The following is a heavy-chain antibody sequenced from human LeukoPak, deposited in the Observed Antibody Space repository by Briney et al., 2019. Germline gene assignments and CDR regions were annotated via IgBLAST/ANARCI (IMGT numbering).Heavy chain of an antibody. D-gene: IGHD1-26*01. Sequence: ASVKVSCKASGYTFTSYYMHWVRQAPGQGLEWMGMINPSGGSTSYAQKFQGRVTMTRDMSTSTVYMELSSLRSEDTAVYYCARDRGSGSYVARKLNWFDPWGQGTLVTVSS. J-gene: IGHJ5*02. V-gene: IGHV1-46*01. CDR2: INPSGGST. CDR1: GYTFTSYY. CDR3: ARDRGSGSYVARKLNWFDP.